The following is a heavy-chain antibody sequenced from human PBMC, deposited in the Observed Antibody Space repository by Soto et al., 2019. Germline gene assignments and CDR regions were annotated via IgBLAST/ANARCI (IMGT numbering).Heavy chain of an antibody. CDR3: ARDQGITTFGVYSMYYYGMDV. CDR1: GYTFTNFG. Sequence: GASVKVSCKASGYTFTNFGISWVRQAPGQGLECMGWISAYNGNTNYAQKFQGRVTMTTDTSTSTAYMEVRSLGFDDTAVYYCARDQGITTFGVYSMYYYGMDVWGQGTTVTVSS. J-gene: IGHJ6*02. CDR2: ISAYNGNT. V-gene: IGHV1-18*01. D-gene: IGHD3-3*01.